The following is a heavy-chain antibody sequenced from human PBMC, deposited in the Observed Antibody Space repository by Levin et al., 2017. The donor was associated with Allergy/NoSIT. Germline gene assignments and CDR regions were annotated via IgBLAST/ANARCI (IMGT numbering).Heavy chain of an antibody. V-gene: IGHV4-59*01. Sequence: SCTVSGGSISSYYWSWIRQPPGKGLEWIGYIYYSGSTNYNPSLKSRVTISVDTSKNQFSLKLSSVTAADTAVYYCARYYMVRGVIRGMDVWGQGTTVTVSS. CDR2: IYYSGST. CDR1: GGSISSYY. CDR3: ARYYMVRGVIRGMDV. J-gene: IGHJ6*02. D-gene: IGHD3-10*01.